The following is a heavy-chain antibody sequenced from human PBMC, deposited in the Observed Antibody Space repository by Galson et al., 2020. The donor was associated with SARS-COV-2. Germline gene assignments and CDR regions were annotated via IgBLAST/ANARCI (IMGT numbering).Heavy chain of an antibody. V-gene: IGHV3-49*03. CDR1: ALTFGDFA. Sequence: GGSLRLSCTTSALTFGDFAVSWFRQAPGKGLEWLGFIRSKTIGGSAEYAASVKGRFAMSRDDSKSVAYLQMNRLRIDDTGMYYCARGSPPYFDYWGQGALVTVSS. D-gene: IGHD6-6*01. J-gene: IGHJ4*02. CDR2: IRSKTIGGSA. CDR3: ARGSPPYFDY.